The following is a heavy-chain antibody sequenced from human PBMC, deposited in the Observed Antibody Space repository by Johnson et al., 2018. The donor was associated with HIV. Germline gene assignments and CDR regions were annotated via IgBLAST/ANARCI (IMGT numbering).Heavy chain of an antibody. CDR3: ARGTYYYGSGNAFDM. Sequence: QVQLVESGGGLVKPGGSLRLSCAASGFTFSSYGMHWVRQAPGKGLEWVAFIRYDGSNKYYADSVKGRFTISRDNSKKTLYLQMNSLRAEETAVYYCARGTYYYGSGNAFDMWGQGTMVTVSS. J-gene: IGHJ3*02. V-gene: IGHV3-30*02. CDR2: IRYDGSNK. D-gene: IGHD3-10*01. CDR1: GFTFSSYG.